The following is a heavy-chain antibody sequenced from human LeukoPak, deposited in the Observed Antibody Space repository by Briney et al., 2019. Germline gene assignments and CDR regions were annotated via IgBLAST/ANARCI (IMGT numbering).Heavy chain of an antibody. Sequence: SGGSLRLSCAASGFTFSSYAMSWVRQAPGKGLEWVSAITTSGGHTYYADSVKGRFTISRDNSKNTLYLQMNSLRAEDTAVYYCAKESCSSRCNFDYWGQGTLVTVSS. CDR3: AKESCSSRCNFDY. D-gene: IGHD2-2*01. J-gene: IGHJ4*02. V-gene: IGHV3-23*01. CDR2: ITTSGGHT. CDR1: GFTFSSYA.